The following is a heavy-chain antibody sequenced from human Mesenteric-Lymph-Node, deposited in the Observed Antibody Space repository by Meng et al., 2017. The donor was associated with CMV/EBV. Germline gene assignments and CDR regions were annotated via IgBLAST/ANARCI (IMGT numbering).Heavy chain of an antibody. CDR3: AKDQGPYYYDTRGYYPNYYYGMDV. Sequence: GGSLRLSCAASGFTFSNFAMNWVRQAPGKGLEWVSTISGSGDATYYADSVKGRFTISRDNSKNTLYLQMNSLRAEDTAVYHCAKDQGPYYYDTRGYYPNYYYGMDVWGQGTTVTVSS. CDR2: ISGSGDAT. V-gene: IGHV3-23*01. CDR1: GFTFSNFA. J-gene: IGHJ6*02. D-gene: IGHD3-22*01.